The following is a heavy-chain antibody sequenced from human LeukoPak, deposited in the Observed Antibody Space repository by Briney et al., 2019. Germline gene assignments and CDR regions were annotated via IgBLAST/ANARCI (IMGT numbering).Heavy chain of an antibody. CDR1: GYTLTELS. Sequence: ASVTVSCKVSGYTLTELSMHWVRQAPGTGLEWMGGFDPEDGETIYAQKFQGRVTMTEDTSTDTAYMELSSLRSEDTAVYYCATYYDILTGYFYFDYWGQGTLVTVSS. V-gene: IGHV1-24*01. CDR2: FDPEDGET. J-gene: IGHJ4*02. D-gene: IGHD3-9*01. CDR3: ATYYDILTGYFYFDY.